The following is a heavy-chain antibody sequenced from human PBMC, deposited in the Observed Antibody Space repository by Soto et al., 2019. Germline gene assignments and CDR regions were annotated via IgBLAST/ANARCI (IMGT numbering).Heavy chain of an antibody. J-gene: IGHJ5*02. CDR2: IYYSGST. Sequence: PSETLSLTCTVSGGSISSYYWSWIRQPPGKGLEWIGYIYYSGSTNYNPSLKSRVTISVDTSKNQFSLKLSSVTAADTAVYYCAKKKLGLQYATWSAPWGQGTLVPVSP. D-gene: IGHD4-4*01. V-gene: IGHV4-59*01. CDR1: GGSISSYY. CDR3: AKKKLGLQYATWSAP.